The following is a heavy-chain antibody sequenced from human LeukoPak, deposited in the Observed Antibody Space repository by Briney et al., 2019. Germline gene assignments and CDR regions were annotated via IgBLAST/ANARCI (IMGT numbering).Heavy chain of an antibody. CDR1: GYTLTELS. CDR3: ATATKTYDSSGYFFDY. CDR2: FYAEDGET. Sequence: ASVRVSCKVSGYTLTELSMHWVRQAPGKGLEWMGGFYAEDGETIYAQKFQGRVTITEDTSTNTAYMELSSLRSEDTAVYYCATATKTYDSSGYFFDYWGQGTLVTVSS. V-gene: IGHV1-24*01. D-gene: IGHD3-22*01. J-gene: IGHJ4*02.